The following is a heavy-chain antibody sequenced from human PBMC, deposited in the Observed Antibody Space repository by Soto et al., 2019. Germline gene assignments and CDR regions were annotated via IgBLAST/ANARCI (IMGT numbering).Heavy chain of an antibody. CDR1: GGSFSGYY. CDR3: ARARGRHYYDSLWNWFDP. CDR2: INHSGST. Sequence: PSETLSLTCAVYGGSFSGYYWSWIRQPPGKGLEWIGEINHSGSTNYNPSLKSRVAISVDTSKNQFSLKLSSVTAADTAVYYCARARGRHYYDSLWNWFDPWGQGTLVTVSS. J-gene: IGHJ5*02. D-gene: IGHD3-22*01. V-gene: IGHV4-34*01.